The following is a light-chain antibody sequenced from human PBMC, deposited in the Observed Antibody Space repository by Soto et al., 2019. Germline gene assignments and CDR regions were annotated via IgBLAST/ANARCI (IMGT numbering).Light chain of an antibody. CDR1: QSVSSY. CDR2: DAS. V-gene: IGKV3-11*01. Sequence: EIVLTQSPAPLSLSPGERATLSCRASQSVSSYLAWYQQKPGQAPRLLIYDASNRATGIPARFSGSGSGTDFTLKISSLEPEDFAVYYCQQRSNLPPGYTVGQGTKLEIK. CDR3: QQRSNLPPGYT. J-gene: IGKJ2*01.